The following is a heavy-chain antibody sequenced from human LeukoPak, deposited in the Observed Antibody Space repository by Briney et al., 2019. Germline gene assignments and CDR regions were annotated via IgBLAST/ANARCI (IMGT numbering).Heavy chain of an antibody. CDR1: GGSISSGVYC. Sequence: NPSETLSLTCTVSGGSISSGVYCWSWIRQRPGEGLQWIGYICSSGSAYYNASLKSRVSMSTDTSNNQFSLKLNSVTAADTAVYYCARDGGGSLHGMDVRGQGTTVTVSS. CDR2: ICSSGSA. J-gene: IGHJ6*02. CDR3: ARDGGGSLHGMDV. D-gene: IGHD2-15*01. V-gene: IGHV4-31*03.